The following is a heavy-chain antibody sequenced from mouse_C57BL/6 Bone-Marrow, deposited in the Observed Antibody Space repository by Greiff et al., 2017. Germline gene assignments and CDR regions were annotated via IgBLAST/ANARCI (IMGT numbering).Heavy chain of an antibody. CDR3: ARRGTTVEDAMDY. J-gene: IGHJ4*01. V-gene: IGHV5-6*02. CDR1: GFTFSSYG. Sequence: EVNLVESGGDLVKPGGSLKLSCAASGFTFSSYGMSWVRQTPDKRLEWVATISSGGSYTYYPDSVKGRFTISRDNAKNTLYLQMSSLKSEDTAMYYCARRGTTVEDAMDYWGQGTSVTVSS. D-gene: IGHD1-1*01. CDR2: ISSGGSYT.